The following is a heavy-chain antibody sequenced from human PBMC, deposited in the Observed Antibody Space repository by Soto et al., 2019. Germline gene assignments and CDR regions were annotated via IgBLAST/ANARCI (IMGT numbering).Heavy chain of an antibody. CDR3: ARHGRGGSGWYDY. V-gene: IGHV4-59*08. D-gene: IGHD6-19*01. J-gene: IGHJ4*02. Sequence: PSETLSLTCTVSGGSISNYYWSWIRQPPGKGLEWVGYIYYSGSTNYNPSLESRVTISVDTSKNQFSLKMSSVTAADTAVYYCARHGRGGSGWYDYWGQGTLVTVSS. CDR1: GGSISNYY. CDR2: IYYSGST.